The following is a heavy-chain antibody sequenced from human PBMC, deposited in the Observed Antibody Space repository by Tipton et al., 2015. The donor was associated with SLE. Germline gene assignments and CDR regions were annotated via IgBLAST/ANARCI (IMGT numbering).Heavy chain of an antibody. V-gene: IGHV4-38-2*02. D-gene: IGHD2-21*01. J-gene: IGHJ5*02. CDR3: ARDVENWFDP. CDR2: IYHRGST. CDR1: GYFLSSGFH. Sequence: TLSLTCGVSGYFLSSGFHWGWIRQPPGKGLEWIGNIYHRGSTSYNPSLKSRVTISVDTSKNQFSLKVTSVTAADTAVYYCARDVENWFDPWGQGTLVTVSS.